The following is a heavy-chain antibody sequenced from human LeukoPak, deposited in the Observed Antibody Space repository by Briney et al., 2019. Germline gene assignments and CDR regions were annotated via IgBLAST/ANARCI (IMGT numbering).Heavy chain of an antibody. CDR2: IYYSGST. V-gene: IGHV4-59*08. CDR1: GGSISSYY. Sequence: SETLSLTCTVSGGSISSYYWSWIRQPPGKGLEWIGYIYYSGSTNYNPSLKSRVTISVDTSKNQFSLKLSSVTAADTAVYYCARRFQDYGSGSSYGMDVWGQGTTVTVSS. D-gene: IGHD3-10*01. J-gene: IGHJ6*02. CDR3: ARRFQDYGSGSSYGMDV.